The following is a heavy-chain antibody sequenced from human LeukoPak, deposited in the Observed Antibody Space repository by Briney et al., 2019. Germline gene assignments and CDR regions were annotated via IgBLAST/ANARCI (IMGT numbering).Heavy chain of an antibody. CDR2: IYTGGST. V-gene: IGHV3-53*01. CDR1: GFTVSSNY. Sequence: PGGSLRLSCAASGFTVSSNYMSWVRQAPGKGLEWVSVIYTGGSTYYADSVKGRFTISRDNSKNTLYLQMNSLRAEDTAVYYCARVSPHPTIDVWGKGTTVTVSS. CDR3: ARVSPHPTIDV. J-gene: IGHJ6*03.